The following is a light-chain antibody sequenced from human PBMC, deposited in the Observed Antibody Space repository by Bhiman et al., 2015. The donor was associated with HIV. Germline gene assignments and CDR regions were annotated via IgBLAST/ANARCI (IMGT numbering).Light chain of an antibody. V-gene: IGLV1-51*02. Sequence: QSVLTQPPSVSGAPGQRVTISCTGSSSNIGNNYVSWYQQLPGTAPKLLIYENTKRPSGIPDRFSGSKSGTSATLGITGLQTGDEADYYCGTWDSSLSAEVFGGGTKLTVL. CDR2: ENT. J-gene: IGLJ3*02. CDR3: GTWDSSLSAEV. CDR1: SSNIGNNY.